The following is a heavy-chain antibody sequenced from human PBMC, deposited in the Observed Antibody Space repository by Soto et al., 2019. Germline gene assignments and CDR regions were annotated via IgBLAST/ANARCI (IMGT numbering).Heavy chain of an antibody. Sequence: QVQLQESGPGLVKPSETLSLTCTVSGGSVSSGNYYWSWIRQPPGKGLEWIGFIYYTGSSSYNPSLKSRVTMSLYKSNYQFSRRLTSVVAAESAVYYCAPDVYCSGGSCSCDPWCQGSLVTLSS. D-gene: IGHD2-15*01. CDR1: GGSVSSGNYY. V-gene: IGHV4-61*01. J-gene: IGHJ5*02. CDR3: APDVYCSGGSCSCDP. CDR2: IYYTGSS.